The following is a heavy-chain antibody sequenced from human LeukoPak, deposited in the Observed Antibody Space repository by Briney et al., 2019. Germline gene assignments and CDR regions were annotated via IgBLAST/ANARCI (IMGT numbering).Heavy chain of an antibody. Sequence: SETLSLTCSVSGGSISNSSYYWGWIRQPPGKGLEWIGTIYYSGSTYHNPSLKSRVIISVDTSKHQFSLKLSSVTAADTAVYYCARQRSKYYYENYWGQGTLVSLST. V-gene: IGHV4-39*01. CDR1: GGSISNSSYY. J-gene: IGHJ4*02. D-gene: IGHD3-22*01. CDR2: IYYSGST. CDR3: ARQRSKYYYENY.